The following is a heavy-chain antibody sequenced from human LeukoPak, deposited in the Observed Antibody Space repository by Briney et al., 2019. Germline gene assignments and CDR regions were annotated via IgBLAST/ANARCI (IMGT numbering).Heavy chain of an antibody. CDR2: IYWNDAK. CDR1: GFSLDASGVA. Sequence: SGPTLVNPTQTLTLTCTFSGFSLDASGVAVGWIRQPPGKALEWLALIYWNDAKRYSPSLQSRLTITKDTSKNQVVLTMASVDPVDTGTYYCAHFCSSTSCSISSFDFWGQGSLVTVSS. CDR3: AHFCSSTSCSISSFDF. D-gene: IGHD2-2*01. V-gene: IGHV2-5*01. J-gene: IGHJ4*02.